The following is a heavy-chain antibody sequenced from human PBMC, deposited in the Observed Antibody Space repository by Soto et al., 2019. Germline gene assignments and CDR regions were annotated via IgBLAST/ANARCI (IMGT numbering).Heavy chain of an antibody. CDR1: GYSFTSHY. Sequence: ASVKVSCKAIGYSFTSHYMHWVRQAPGQRLEWMGWINAGNGNTKYSQKFQGRGTITRDTSASTAYMELSSLRSEDTAVYYCARSIVVVTALDYWGQGTLVTVSS. V-gene: IGHV1-3*01. CDR3: ARSIVVVTALDY. D-gene: IGHD2-21*02. J-gene: IGHJ4*02. CDR2: INAGNGNT.